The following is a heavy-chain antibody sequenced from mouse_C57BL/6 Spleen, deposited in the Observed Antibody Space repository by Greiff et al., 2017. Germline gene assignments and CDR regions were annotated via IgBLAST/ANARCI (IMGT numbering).Heavy chain of an antibody. J-gene: IGHJ2*01. Sequence: VQLQQSGTELVKPGASVKLSCKASGYTFTSYWMHWVKQSPGQGLEWMGNINPSNGGTTYTEKFKSKATLTVDKSSSTAYMQLSSLTSEDSAVYYYARSRVYGSNYLDYWGQGTTLTVSS. CDR1: GYTFTSYW. CDR2: INPSNGGT. CDR3: ARSRVYGSNYLDY. V-gene: IGHV1-53*01. D-gene: IGHD1-1*01.